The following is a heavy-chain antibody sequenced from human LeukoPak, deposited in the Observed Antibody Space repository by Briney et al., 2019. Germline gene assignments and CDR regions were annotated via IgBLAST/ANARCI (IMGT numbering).Heavy chain of an antibody. CDR3: ARYAITNTKTRKSALFDY. J-gene: IGHJ4*02. D-gene: IGHD3-10*01. V-gene: IGHV4-59*01. CDR1: GGSISSYY. CDR2: IYYSGST. Sequence: SETLSLTCTVSGGSISSYYWSWIRQPPGKGLEWIGYIYYSGSTNYNPSLKNQVTISVDTSKNQLSLKLSSVTAADTAVYYCARYAITNTKTRKSALFDYWGQGTLVTVSS.